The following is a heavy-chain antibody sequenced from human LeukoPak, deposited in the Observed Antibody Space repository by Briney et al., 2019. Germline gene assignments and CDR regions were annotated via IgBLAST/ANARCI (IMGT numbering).Heavy chain of an antibody. D-gene: IGHD3-3*01. CDR3: AREDYDDSGGWNFDL. CDR2: IYHSGST. CDR1: GGSISSSNW. J-gene: IGHJ2*01. Sequence: SETLSLTCTVSGGSISSSNWWSWVRQPPGKGLEWIGEIYHSGSTNYNPSLKSRVTISVDKSKNQFSLKLSSVTAADTAVYYCAREDYDDSGGWNFDLWGRGTLVTVSS. V-gene: IGHV4-4*02.